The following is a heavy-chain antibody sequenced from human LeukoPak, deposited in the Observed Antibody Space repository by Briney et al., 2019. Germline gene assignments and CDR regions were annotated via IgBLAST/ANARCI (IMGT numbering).Heavy chain of an antibody. CDR2: INTDGSST. CDR3: ASRPLGTSPG. CDR1: GFTFSSYW. Sequence: GGSLRLSCAASGFTFSSYWMHWVRQAPGKGLVWVSRINTDGSSTSYADSVTGRFTISRDNAKNTLYLQMNSLRAEDTAVYYCASRPLGTSPGWGQGTLVTVSS. J-gene: IGHJ4*02. D-gene: IGHD2-2*01. V-gene: IGHV3-74*01.